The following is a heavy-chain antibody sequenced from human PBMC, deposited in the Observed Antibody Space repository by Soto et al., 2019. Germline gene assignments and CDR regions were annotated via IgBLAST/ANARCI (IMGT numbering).Heavy chain of an antibody. D-gene: IGHD3-10*01. CDR3: ARGGYYYNSCGKFSHYGLDV. J-gene: IGHJ6*02. V-gene: IGHV1-18*01. Sequence: QVQLAQSANEVKKPGASVRVSCKAAGYTFIRYCIAWVRQAPGQGLEWMGWISPYNDYTVYAQKFQGRVSMTADTSTRTVYMNLRGLKSDDTAVYYCARGGYYYNSCGKFSHYGLDVWCQGTSVSVSS. CDR1: GYTFIRYC. CDR2: ISPYNDYT.